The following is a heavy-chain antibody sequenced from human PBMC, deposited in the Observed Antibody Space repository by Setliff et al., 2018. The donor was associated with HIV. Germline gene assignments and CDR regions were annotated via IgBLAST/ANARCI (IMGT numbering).Heavy chain of an antibody. Sequence: LSLTCSVSGASIRGHYWSWIRQSPGKGLEWIGNIYYSGNTNYNPSFKSRVTISVDTSKNQFSLRVNSVTAAHTAVYYCARSLVPSGYYYGRHAFDIWGQGTKVTVSS. CDR3: ARSLVPSGYYYGRHAFDI. J-gene: IGHJ3*02. CDR1: GASIRGHY. CDR2: IYYSGNT. D-gene: IGHD3-22*01. V-gene: IGHV4-59*08.